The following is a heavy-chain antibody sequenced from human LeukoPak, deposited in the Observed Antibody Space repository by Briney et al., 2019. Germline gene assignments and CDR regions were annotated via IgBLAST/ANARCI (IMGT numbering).Heavy chain of an antibody. CDR3: ARSAIEDYYDSSGYYPLNWFDP. J-gene: IGHJ5*02. D-gene: IGHD3-22*01. CDR1: GGTFSSYA. V-gene: IGHV1-69*13. Sequence: ASVKVSCKASGGTFSSYAIGWVRQAPGQGLEWMGGIIPIFGTANYAQKFQGRVTITADESTSTAYMELSSLRSEDTAVYYCARSAIEDYYDSSGYYPLNWFDPWGQGTLVTVSS. CDR2: IIPIFGTA.